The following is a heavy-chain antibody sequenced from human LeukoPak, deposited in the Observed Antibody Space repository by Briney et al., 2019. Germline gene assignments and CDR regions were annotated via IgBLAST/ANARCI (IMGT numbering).Heavy chain of an antibody. Sequence: GASVKVSCKGSGYTFTSYGISWVRQAPGQGLEWMGWISAYNGNTNYAQKLQGRVTMTTDTSTSTAYMELRSLRSDDTAVYYCARDQDGDYVHCYYYMDVWGKGTTVTVSS. V-gene: IGHV1-18*01. D-gene: IGHD4-17*01. CDR2: ISAYNGNT. CDR3: ARDQDGDYVHCYYYMDV. CDR1: GYTFTSYG. J-gene: IGHJ6*03.